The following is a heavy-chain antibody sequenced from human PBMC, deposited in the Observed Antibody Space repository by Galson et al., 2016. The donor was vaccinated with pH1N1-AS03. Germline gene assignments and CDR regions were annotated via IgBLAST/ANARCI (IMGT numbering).Heavy chain of an antibody. CDR3: GRELWGGCEY. V-gene: IGHV3-7*03. CDR2: IHPDGSEK. Sequence: SLRLSCAASGFSFSTYWMSWVRQAPGKGPEWVANIHPDGSEKYYGDSVKGRFTISRDNAKNSLDLQMNSLRAEDTAVYCGRELWGGCEYWGQGTLVTVSS. J-gene: IGHJ4*02. D-gene: IGHD3-3*01. CDR1: GFSFSTYW.